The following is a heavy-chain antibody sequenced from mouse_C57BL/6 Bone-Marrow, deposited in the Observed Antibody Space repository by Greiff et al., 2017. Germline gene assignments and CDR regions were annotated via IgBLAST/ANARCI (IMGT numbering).Heavy chain of an antibody. CDR3: ARSGYYYGSSWFAY. D-gene: IGHD1-1*01. Sequence: VQLQQPGAELVKPGASVKLSCKASGYTFTSYWMHWVKQRPGQGLEWIGMIHPTSGSTNYNEKFKSKATLTVDKSSSTAYMQLSSLTSEDSAVYYGARSGYYYGSSWFAYWGQGTLVTVSA. V-gene: IGHV1-64*01. CDR2: IHPTSGST. CDR1: GYTFTSYW. J-gene: IGHJ3*01.